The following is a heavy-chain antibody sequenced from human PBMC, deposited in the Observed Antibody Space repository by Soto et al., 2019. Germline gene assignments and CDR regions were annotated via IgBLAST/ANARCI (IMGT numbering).Heavy chain of an antibody. CDR1: GYTFTSYY. Sequence: ASVKVSCKASGYTFTSYYMHWVRQAPGQGLEWMGIINPSGGSTRYAQKFQGRVTMTRDTSTSTVYMELSSLRSEDTAVYYCARDLYDSSGYYPKGTFDYWGQGTLVTVSS. J-gene: IGHJ4*02. V-gene: IGHV1-46*01. CDR3: ARDLYDSSGYYPKGTFDY. D-gene: IGHD3-22*01. CDR2: INPSGGST.